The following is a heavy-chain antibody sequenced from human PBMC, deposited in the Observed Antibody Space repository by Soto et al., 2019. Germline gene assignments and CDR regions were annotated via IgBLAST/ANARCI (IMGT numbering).Heavy chain of an antibody. CDR3: AKDRVVSRHIDALEI. CDR2: ISGSGDHT. V-gene: IGHV3-23*01. Sequence: VQVLESGGGLAQPGGSLRLSCAPSGFTLSMYTMSWVRQAPEKGLEWVSSISGSGDHTYYADSVKGRFTISRDTSKNTLYLQMNSLRVEDTAMYYCAKDRVVSRHIDALEIWDQGTMVIVSS. J-gene: IGHJ3*02. CDR1: GFTLSMYT. D-gene: IGHD2-15*01.